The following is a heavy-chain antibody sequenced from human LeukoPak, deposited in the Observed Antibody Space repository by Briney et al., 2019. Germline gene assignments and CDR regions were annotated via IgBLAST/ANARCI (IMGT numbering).Heavy chain of an antibody. V-gene: IGHV4-38-2*02. D-gene: IGHD3-10*01. CDR2: IHHSAST. J-gene: IGHJ4*02. CDR3: ARVLWFGKYYFDY. Sequence: PETLSLTCTVSGYSISSGYYRGWIRQPPGKGLEWIGSIHHSASTYYNPSLKSRVTISVDTSKNQFSLKLSSVTAADTAVYYCARVLWFGKYYFDYWGQGTLVTVSS. CDR1: GYSISSGYY.